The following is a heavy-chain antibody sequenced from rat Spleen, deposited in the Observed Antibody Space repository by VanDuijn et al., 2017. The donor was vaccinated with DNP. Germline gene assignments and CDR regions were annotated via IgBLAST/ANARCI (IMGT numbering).Heavy chain of an antibody. Sequence: EVQLVESGGGLVQPGRSLKLSCAASGFTFSDYGMAWVRQVPSKGLEWVAFITTGGGHTYYRDSVKGRFTISRDNAKNTQYLRMDSLRSEDTATYYCARHRAIAAIWDYWGQGVMVTVSS. CDR1: GFTFSDYG. CDR2: ITTGGGHT. CDR3: ARHRAIAAIWDY. J-gene: IGHJ2*01. D-gene: IGHD1-2*01. V-gene: IGHV5S13*01.